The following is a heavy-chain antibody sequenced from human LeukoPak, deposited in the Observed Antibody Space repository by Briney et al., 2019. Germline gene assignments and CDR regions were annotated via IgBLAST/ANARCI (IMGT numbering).Heavy chain of an antibody. CDR3: ARNFDSIYGMDV. Sequence: GGSLRLSCAASGSTFSSYWMSWVRQAPGKGLEWVANIKQDGSEKYYVDSVKGRFTISRDNAKNSLYLQMNSLRAEDTAVYYCARNFDSIYGMDVWGQGTTVTVSS. J-gene: IGHJ6*02. D-gene: IGHD3-9*01. V-gene: IGHV3-7*03. CDR2: IKQDGSEK. CDR1: GSTFSSYW.